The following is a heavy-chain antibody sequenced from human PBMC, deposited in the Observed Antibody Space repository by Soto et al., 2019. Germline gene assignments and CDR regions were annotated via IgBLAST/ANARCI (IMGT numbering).Heavy chain of an antibody. V-gene: IGHV3-30*18. CDR3: ANTNYDFWGMDV. J-gene: IGHJ6*02. CDR2: ISYDERNK. Sequence: GGSLRLSCAASGFTFSDYGMHWVRQAPGKGLEWVAVISYDERNKYYADSVKGRFTISRDNSKNTLYLQMNSLRAEDTAMYYCANTNYDFWGMDVWGQGTTVTVSS. CDR1: GFTFSDYG. D-gene: IGHD3-3*01.